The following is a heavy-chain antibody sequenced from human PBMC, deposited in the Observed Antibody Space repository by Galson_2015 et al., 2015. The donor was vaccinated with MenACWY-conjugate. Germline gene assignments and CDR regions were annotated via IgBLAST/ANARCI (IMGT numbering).Heavy chain of an antibody. CDR1: GFTLSHYW. CDR2: IREDGSAT. J-gene: IGHJ4*02. V-gene: IGHV3-7*03. CDR3: ARPVRNRLTIAVPYYFDH. D-gene: IGHD2-21*01. Sequence: SLRLSCAASGFTLSHYWMSWVRQAPGKGLEWVATIREDGSATFHVGSVKDRFTISRDNAQNSLYLQMNSLRAEDTAVYYCARPVRNRLTIAVPYYFDHWGQGTLVAVAS.